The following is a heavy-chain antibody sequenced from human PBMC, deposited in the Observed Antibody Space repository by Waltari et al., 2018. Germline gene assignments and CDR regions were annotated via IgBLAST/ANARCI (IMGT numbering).Heavy chain of an antibody. CDR1: GFSLSTSGVG. CDR3: ARASYYDFWSGYYSTLPDY. J-gene: IGHJ4*02. D-gene: IGHD3-3*01. CDR2: SYWNDDK. Sequence: QITLKESGPTLVKPTQTLTLTCTFSGFSLSTSGVGVGWIRQPPGKALEWLALSYWNDDKRYSPSLKSRLTITKDTSKNQVVLTMTNMDPVDTATYYCARASYYDFWSGYYSTLPDYWGQGTLVTVSS. V-gene: IGHV2-5*01.